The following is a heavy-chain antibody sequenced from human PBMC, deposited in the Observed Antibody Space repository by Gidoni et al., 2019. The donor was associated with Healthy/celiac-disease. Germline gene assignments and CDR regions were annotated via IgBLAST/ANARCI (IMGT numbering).Heavy chain of an antibody. CDR2: ISSSGSTI. Sequence: EVQLVESGGGLVQPGGSLRLSCAASGFTFSSYEMNWVRQAPGKGLEWVSYISSSGSTIYYADSVKGRFTISRDNAKNSLYLQMNSLRAEDTAVYYCARMFHYDILTGTAEDYWGQGTLVTVSS. V-gene: IGHV3-48*03. CDR1: GFTFSSYE. CDR3: ARMFHYDILTGTAEDY. J-gene: IGHJ4*02. D-gene: IGHD3-9*01.